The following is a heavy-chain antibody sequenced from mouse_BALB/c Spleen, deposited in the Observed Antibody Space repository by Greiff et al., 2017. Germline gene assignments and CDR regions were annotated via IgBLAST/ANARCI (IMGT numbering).Heavy chain of an antibody. CDR2: IRLKSNNYAT. Sequence: EVKLVESGGGLVQPGGSMKLSCVASGFTFSNYWMNWVRQSPEKGLEWVAEIRLKSNNYATHYAESVKGRFTISRDDSKSSVYLQMNNVRAEDTGIYYCTRSYYGERRAMDYWGQGTSVTVSS. J-gene: IGHJ4*01. V-gene: IGHV6-6*02. CDR3: TRSYYGERRAMDY. D-gene: IGHD1-1*01. CDR1: GFTFSNYW.